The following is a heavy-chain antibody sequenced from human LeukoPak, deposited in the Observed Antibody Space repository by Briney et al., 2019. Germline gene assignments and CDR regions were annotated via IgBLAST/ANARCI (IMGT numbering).Heavy chain of an antibody. V-gene: IGHV3-23*01. D-gene: IGHD1-14*01. CDR2: MCGTAGCT. CDR1: GFTFQIYA. CDR3: ARDRPNYHEANGHYYNRDGDH. Sequence: QAGGSLRLSCAASGFTFQIYAMSWVRLAPGKGLQWVASMCGTAGCTFYTDSVKGRFTISRDNSKDTLYLQMNDLRADDTAIYYCARDRPNYHEANGHYYNRDGDHWGQGALVTVSS. J-gene: IGHJ5*02.